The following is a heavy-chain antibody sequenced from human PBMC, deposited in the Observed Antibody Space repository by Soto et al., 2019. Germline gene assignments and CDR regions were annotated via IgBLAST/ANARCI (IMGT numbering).Heavy chain of an antibody. CDR2: ISSIGVAT. CDR1: GFTFSIHE. D-gene: IGHD6-19*01. CDR3: AREGRVGGIDY. Sequence: LRLSCAASGFTFSIHEMNWVRQAPGKGLEWVSYISSIGVATYYADSVKGRFTISRDNAKNSLYLQMNSLRAEDTAVYYCAREGRVGGIDYWGQGTPVTVSS. V-gene: IGHV3-48*03. J-gene: IGHJ4*02.